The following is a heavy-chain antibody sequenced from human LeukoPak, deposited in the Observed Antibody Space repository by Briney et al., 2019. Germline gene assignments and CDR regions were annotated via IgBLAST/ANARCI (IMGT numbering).Heavy chain of an antibody. CDR2: ISSSSSYI. V-gene: IGHV3-21*01. Sequence: PGGSLRLSCVASGFTFSSYSMNWVRQAPGKGLEWVSSISSSSSYIYYADSVKGRFTISRDNAKNSLYLQMNSLRAGDTAVYYCARGYSYGYSVWFDPWGQGTLVTVSS. J-gene: IGHJ5*02. CDR3: ARGYSYGYSVWFDP. D-gene: IGHD5-18*01. CDR1: GFTFSSYS.